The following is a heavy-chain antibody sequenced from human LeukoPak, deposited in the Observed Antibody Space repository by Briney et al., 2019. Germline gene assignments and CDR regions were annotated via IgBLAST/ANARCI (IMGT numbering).Heavy chain of an antibody. CDR1: GFTFSSYT. J-gene: IGHJ5*02. CDR2: IGTGSTSI. Sequence: PGGSLRLSCATSGFTFSSYTMNWVRQAPGKGLEWVSSIGTGSTSIYYADSVKGRFTISRDNARNSPYLQMNSLRAEDTAVYYCARIPNSANFPNWFDPWGQGTLVIVSS. V-gene: IGHV3-21*01. D-gene: IGHD4/OR15-4a*01. CDR3: ARIPNSANFPNWFDP.